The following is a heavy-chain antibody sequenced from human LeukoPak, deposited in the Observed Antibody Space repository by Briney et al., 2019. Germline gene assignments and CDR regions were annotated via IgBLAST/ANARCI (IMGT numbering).Heavy chain of an antibody. V-gene: IGHV4-38-2*02. Sequence: SETLSLTCTVSGYSISSGYYWGWIRQPPGKGLEWIGSIYHSGSTYYNPSLKSRVTISVDTSKNQFSLRLNSVTAADTAVYFCARASAGAIFYYGMDVWGQGTTVTVSS. CDR1: GYSISSGYY. CDR3: ARASAGAIFYYGMDV. D-gene: IGHD3-3*01. CDR2: IYHSGST. J-gene: IGHJ6*02.